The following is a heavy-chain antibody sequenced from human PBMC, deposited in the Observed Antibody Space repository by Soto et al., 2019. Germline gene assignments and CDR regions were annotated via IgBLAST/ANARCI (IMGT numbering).Heavy chain of an antibody. J-gene: IGHJ5*02. CDR3: ARGIKYGAYSRWFDP. Sequence: QVQLVQSGAEVKKPGASVKVSCKASGYTFTSYDINWVRQATGQGLEYLGWMNPNSGNTAYVQKFQGRVPMTWDTSITTAYMELSSLRSEDTAVYFCARGIKYGAYSRWFDPWGQGTLVTVSS. CDR2: MNPNSGNT. V-gene: IGHV1-8*01. CDR1: GYTFTSYD. D-gene: IGHD4-17*01.